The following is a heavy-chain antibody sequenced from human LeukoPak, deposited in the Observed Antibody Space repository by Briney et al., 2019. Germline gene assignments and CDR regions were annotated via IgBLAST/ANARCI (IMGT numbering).Heavy chain of an antibody. CDR1: GYTFTSYW. D-gene: IGHD2-8*02. CDR3: ARSTGGTGPADY. J-gene: IGHJ4*01. Sequence: GQPLQISSQVSGYTFTSYWIGWVRPMPGERLEWMGIIYPGDSDTRYSPSFQGQVTISADTTISTASLQWTSLQASDPGMYYCARSTGGTGPADYWGHGSLVTASS. V-gene: IGHV5-51*01. CDR2: IYPGDSDT.